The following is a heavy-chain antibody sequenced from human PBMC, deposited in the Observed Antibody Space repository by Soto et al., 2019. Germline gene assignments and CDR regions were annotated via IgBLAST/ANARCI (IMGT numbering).Heavy chain of an antibody. V-gene: IGHV3-23*01. Sequence: EVQLLESGGGLVQPGGCLRLSCAASGFTFSSYAMSWVRQAPGKGLEWVSAISGSGGSTYYADSVKGRFTISRDNSKNTLYLQMNSLRAEDTAVYYCVYGSGSYPYNWFDPWGQRTLVTVSS. CDR3: VYGSGSYPYNWFDP. CDR1: GFTFSSYA. D-gene: IGHD3-10*01. CDR2: ISGSGGST. J-gene: IGHJ5*02.